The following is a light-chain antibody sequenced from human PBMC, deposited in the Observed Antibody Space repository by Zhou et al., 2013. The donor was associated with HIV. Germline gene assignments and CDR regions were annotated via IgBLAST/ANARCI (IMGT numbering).Light chain of an antibody. Sequence: EIVLTQSPGTLSLSPGERATLSCRASQSVSSSYLAWYQQKPGQAPRLLIYGASSRATGIPARFSGSGSGTDFTLTISSLEPEDFAVYYCQQRSNWSETFGQGDQGGNQT. CDR2: GAS. J-gene: IGKJ1*01. CDR3: QQRSNWSET. CDR1: QSVSSSY. V-gene: IGKV3D-20*02.